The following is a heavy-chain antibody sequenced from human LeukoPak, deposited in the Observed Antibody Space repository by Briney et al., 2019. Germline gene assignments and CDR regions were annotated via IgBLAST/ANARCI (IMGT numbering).Heavy chain of an antibody. CDR3: AREAAAGIIDDAFDI. CDR1: GFTFSGSA. CDR2: IRSKANSYAT. J-gene: IGHJ3*02. V-gene: IGHV3-73*01. Sequence: GGSLRLSCAASGFTFSGSAMHWVRQASGKGLEWVGRIRSKANSYATAYAASVKGRFTISRDDSKNTAYLQMNSLRAEDTAVYYCAREAAAGIIDDAFDIWGQGTMVTVSS. D-gene: IGHD6-13*01.